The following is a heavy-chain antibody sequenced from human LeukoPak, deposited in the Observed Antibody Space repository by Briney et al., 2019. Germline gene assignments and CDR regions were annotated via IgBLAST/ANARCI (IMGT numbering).Heavy chain of an antibody. J-gene: IGHJ6*02. CDR3: ARDRYTAMVMYGMDV. Sequence: PGGSLRLSCAASGFTFSSYSMNWVRQAPGKGLEWVSSISSSSSYIYYADSVKGRFTISRDNAKNSLYLQMNSLRAEDTAVYYRARDRYTAMVMYGMDVWGQGTTVTVSS. CDR2: ISSSSSYI. CDR1: GFTFSSYS. D-gene: IGHD5-18*01. V-gene: IGHV3-21*01.